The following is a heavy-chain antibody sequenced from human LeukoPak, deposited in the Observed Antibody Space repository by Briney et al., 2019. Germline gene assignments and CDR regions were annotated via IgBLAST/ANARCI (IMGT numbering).Heavy chain of an antibody. CDR3: ASVGTRDFDP. Sequence: EASVKVSCKASGYTFTSYYMHWVRQAPGQGLEWMGIINPNSGNTGYAQKFQGRVTMTRNTSISTAYMELSSLRSEDTAVYYCASVGTRDFDPWGQGTLVTVSS. V-gene: IGHV1-8*02. CDR2: INPNSGNT. J-gene: IGHJ5*02. CDR1: GYTFTSYY. D-gene: IGHD1-1*01.